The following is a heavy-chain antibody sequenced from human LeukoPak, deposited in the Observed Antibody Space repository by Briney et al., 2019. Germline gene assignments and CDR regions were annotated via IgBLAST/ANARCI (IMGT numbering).Heavy chain of an antibody. CDR1: GFTFSSYW. Sequence: PGGSLRLSCAASGFTFSSYWMSWVRQAPGKGLEWVANIKQDGSNKYYADSVKGRFTISRDNSKSTLYLQMNSLRAEDTAVYYCAKATYYYDSSDGYFDYWGQGTLVTVSS. CDR2: IKQDGSNK. J-gene: IGHJ4*02. V-gene: IGHV3-7*01. D-gene: IGHD3-22*01. CDR3: AKATYYYDSSDGYFDY.